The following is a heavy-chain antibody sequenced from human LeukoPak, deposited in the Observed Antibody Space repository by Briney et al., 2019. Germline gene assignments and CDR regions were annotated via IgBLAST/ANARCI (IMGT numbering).Heavy chain of an antibody. J-gene: IGHJ4*02. D-gene: IGHD3-3*01. CDR3: ARDRAWNYFDY. Sequence: GGSLRLSCAASGFTFSSYWMSWVRQAPGKGLEWVAIISNDGSRKYYAHSVEGRFTISRDNSKNTLYLQMDSLRAEDTAVYYCARDRAWNYFDYWGQGTLVTVSS. CDR2: ISNDGSRK. CDR1: GFTFSSYW. V-gene: IGHV3-30*03.